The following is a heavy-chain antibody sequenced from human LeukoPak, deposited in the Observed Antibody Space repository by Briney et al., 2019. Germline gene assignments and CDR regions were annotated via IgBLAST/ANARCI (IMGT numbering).Heavy chain of an antibody. CDR2: IYYSGST. Sequence: SQTLSLTFTVSGGSIISGGYYWSWIRQHPGKGLEWIRYIYYSGSTYYNPSLKSRVTISVDTSKNQFSLKLSSVTAADTAVYYCARGIGYYLYYFDYWGQGTLVTVSS. CDR1: GGSIISGGYY. D-gene: IGHD3-3*01. V-gene: IGHV4-31*03. J-gene: IGHJ4*02. CDR3: ARGIGYYLYYFDY.